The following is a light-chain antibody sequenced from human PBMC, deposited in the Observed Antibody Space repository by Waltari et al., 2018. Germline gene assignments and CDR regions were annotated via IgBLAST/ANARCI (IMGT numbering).Light chain of an antibody. CDR3: LLSYDDARGV. Sequence: QAVVTQEPSLTVSPGGTVTLTCGTTTGPVTSGHYPYWFQQKPGQAPRTLIFDTSHRQSWPPARFSGSLLGGKAALTLSGAQPEDAAIYYCLLSYDDARGVFGGGTTLTVL. V-gene: IGLV7-46*01. CDR1: TGPVTSGHY. CDR2: DTS. J-gene: IGLJ2*01.